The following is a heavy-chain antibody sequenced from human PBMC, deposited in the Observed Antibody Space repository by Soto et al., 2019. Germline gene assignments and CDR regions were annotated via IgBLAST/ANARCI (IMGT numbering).Heavy chain of an antibody. V-gene: IGHV3-30*18. D-gene: IGHD3-22*01. CDR2: ISYDGTNK. Sequence: SGGSLRLSCAASGFTFSDYGMHWVRQAPGKGLEWVAVISYDGTNKYYTDSVKGRFTISRDNSKNTLYLQMNSLRAEDTAVYYCAKELTMRVHYGMDVWGQGTTVTVPS. CDR3: AKELTMRVHYGMDV. CDR1: GFTFSDYG. J-gene: IGHJ6*02.